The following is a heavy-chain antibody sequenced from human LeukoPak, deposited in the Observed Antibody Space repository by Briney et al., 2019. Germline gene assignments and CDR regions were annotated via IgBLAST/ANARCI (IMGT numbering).Heavy chain of an antibody. J-gene: IGHJ4*02. CDR2: ISSSGSTI. CDR1: GGSFSGYY. V-gene: IGHV3-11*01. D-gene: IGHD3-22*01. Sequence: LSLTCAVYGGSFSGYYWSWIRQAPGKGLEWVSYISSSGSTIYYADSVKGRFTISRDNAKNSLYLQMNSLRAEDTAVYYCARGGGAAYYDSSGCLDYWGQGTLVTVSS. CDR3: ARGGGAAYYDSSGCLDY.